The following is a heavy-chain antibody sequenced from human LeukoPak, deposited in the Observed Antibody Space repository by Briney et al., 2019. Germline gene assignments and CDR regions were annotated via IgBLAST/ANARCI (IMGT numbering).Heavy chain of an antibody. CDR3: AREGSSSCSDY. D-gene: IGHD6-13*01. V-gene: IGHV3-33*08. CDR2: IWYDGSNK. Sequence: GRSLRLSCAAPGFTFSSYGMHWVRQAPGKGLEWVAVIWYDGSNKYYADSVKGRFTISRDNSKNTLYLQMNSLRAEDTAVYYCAREGSSSCSDYWGQGTLVTVSS. CDR1: GFTFSSYG. J-gene: IGHJ4*02.